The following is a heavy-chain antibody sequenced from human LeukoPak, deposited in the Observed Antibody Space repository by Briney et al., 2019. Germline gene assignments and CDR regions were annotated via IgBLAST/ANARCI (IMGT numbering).Heavy chain of an antibody. CDR3: ARDLVTVTKGFDI. CDR1: ADSFSSHY. D-gene: IGHD4-17*01. J-gene: IGHJ3*02. V-gene: IGHV4-59*11. CDR2: ISYIGST. Sequence: SETLSLTCAVSADSFSSHYWTRIRQAPGKGLEWIGYISYIGSTNYNPSLKSRVTISIDTSKNQFSLKLSSVTAADTAVYYCARDLVTVTKGFDIWGQGTMVSVSS.